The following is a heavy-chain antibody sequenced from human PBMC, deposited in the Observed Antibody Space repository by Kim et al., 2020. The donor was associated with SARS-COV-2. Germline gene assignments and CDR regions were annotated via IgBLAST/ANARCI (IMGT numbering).Heavy chain of an antibody. J-gene: IGHJ4*02. V-gene: IGHV3-7*01. Sequence: GGSLRLSCAASGFTFSSYWMSWVRQAPGKGLEWVANINQDGSEKYYVDSVKGRFTISKDNAKKSLYLQMNSLRAEDTAVYYCARRRYYSGSGNFDYWGQGALVPVSS. CDR2: INQDGSEK. CDR1: GFTFSSYW. D-gene: IGHD3-10*01. CDR3: ARRRYYSGSGNFDY.